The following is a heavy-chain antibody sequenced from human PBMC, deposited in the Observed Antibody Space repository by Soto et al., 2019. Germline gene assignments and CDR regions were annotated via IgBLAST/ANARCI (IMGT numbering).Heavy chain of an antibody. CDR3: ARTKTGSYYYDILTGPDYFDY. J-gene: IGHJ4*02. Sequence: SETLSLTCTVSGGSISSGGYYWSWIRQHPGKGLEWIGYIYYSGSTYYNPSLKSRVTISVDTSKNQFSLKLSSVTAADAAVYYCARTKTGSYYYDILTGPDYFDYWGQGTLVTVSS. V-gene: IGHV4-31*03. D-gene: IGHD3-9*01. CDR1: GGSISSGGYY. CDR2: IYYSGST.